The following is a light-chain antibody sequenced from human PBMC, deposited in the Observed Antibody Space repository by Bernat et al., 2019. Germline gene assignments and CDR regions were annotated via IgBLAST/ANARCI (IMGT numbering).Light chain of an antibody. CDR2: EVS. CDR3: SSYTSSTTYV. J-gene: IGLJ1*01. CDR1: SSDIGSYNS. Sequence: QSALTQPPSVSGSPGQSVTISCTGTSSDIGSYNSVSWYQQPPGTAPKLMIYEVSNRPSGVPDRFSGSKSGNTASRTISGLQAEYEADYYCSSYTSSTTYVFGTGTKVTVL. V-gene: IGLV2-18*02.